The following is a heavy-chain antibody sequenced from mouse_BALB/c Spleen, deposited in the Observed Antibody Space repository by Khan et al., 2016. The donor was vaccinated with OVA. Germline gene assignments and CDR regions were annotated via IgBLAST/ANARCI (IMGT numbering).Heavy chain of an antibody. CDR2: VSTGGSYT. J-gene: IGHJ3*01. D-gene: IGHD1-1*01. CDR3: TRLAYYYDSGGFAY. V-gene: IGHV5-6*01. Sequence: EVQVVESGGDLVKPGGSLKLSCAASGFTFSTYGMSWVRQAPDKRLEWVATVSTGGSYTYYQASVQGRFTISRDKAKNTLYLQISCLRSEDTAMFYCTRLAYYYDSGGFAYWGQGTLVTVSA. CDR1: GFTFSTYG.